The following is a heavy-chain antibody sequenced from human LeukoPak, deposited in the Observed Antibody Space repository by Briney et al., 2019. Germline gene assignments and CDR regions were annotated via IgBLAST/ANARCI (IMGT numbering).Heavy chain of an antibody. CDR2: IYYSGST. D-gene: IGHD5-18*01. CDR1: GGSISSSSYY. Sequence: PSETLSLTCTVSGGSISSSSYYWGWIRQPPGKGLEWIRSIYYSGSTYYNPSLKSRVTISVDTSKNQFSLKLSSVTAADTAVYYCARVNVDTAMGNAFDIWGQGTMVTVSS. J-gene: IGHJ3*02. V-gene: IGHV4-39*07. CDR3: ARVNVDTAMGNAFDI.